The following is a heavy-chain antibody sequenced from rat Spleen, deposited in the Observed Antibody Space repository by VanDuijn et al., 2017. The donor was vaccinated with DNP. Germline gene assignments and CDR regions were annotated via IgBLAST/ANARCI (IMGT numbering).Heavy chain of an antibody. Sequence: EVQLVESGGGLVQPGNSLKLSCAASGFTFSDYAMAWVRQSPKKGLEWVATILYDDSSTYYRDSVKGRFTISRDNAKSTLYLQMDSLRSEDTATYYCATPNFDYWGQGVMVTVSS. J-gene: IGHJ2*01. CDR2: ILYDDSST. CDR3: ATPNFDY. CDR1: GFTFSDYA. V-gene: IGHV5S10*01.